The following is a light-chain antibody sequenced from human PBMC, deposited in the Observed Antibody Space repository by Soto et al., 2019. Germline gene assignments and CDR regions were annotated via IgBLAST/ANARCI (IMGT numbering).Light chain of an antibody. CDR3: QQYSSSPT. V-gene: IGKV1-5*03. CDR2: KAS. J-gene: IGKJ1*01. CDR1: QSISSW. Sequence: DIQMTQSPSPLSASVGDRVTITCRASQSISSWLAWYQQKPAKAPTLLIYKASSLESGGPSRFSGSGSGTEFTLTISSLQPDDFATYYCQQYSSSPTSGQGTKVEIK.